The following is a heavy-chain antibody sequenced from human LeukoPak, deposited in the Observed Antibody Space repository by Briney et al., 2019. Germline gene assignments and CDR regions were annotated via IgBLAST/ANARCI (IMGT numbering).Heavy chain of an antibody. D-gene: IGHD2-2*01. J-gene: IGHJ4*02. CDR2: ISPGGGTT. CDR1: GFAFGSEA. V-gene: IGHV3-23*01. Sequence: PGGSLRLSCAVSGFAFGSEAMSWVRQSPARGLEWVASISPGGGTTYYADYVKGRFIISRDNSNNTLFVQMNSLRAEDTAVYYCTTDLNGGIEGYCSSTSCPYLDYWGQGTLVTVSS. CDR3: TTDLNGGIEGYCSSTSCPYLDY.